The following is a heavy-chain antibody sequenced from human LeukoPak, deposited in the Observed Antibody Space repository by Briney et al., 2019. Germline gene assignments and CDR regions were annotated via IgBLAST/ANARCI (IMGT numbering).Heavy chain of an antibody. CDR3: ARGSNLWFGANRHWFDP. Sequence: TSETLSLTCSVSGGSISSGGFYWSWIRQHLEKGLEWIGNIYYRGSTYYNPSLRGRVTISVDTSKNQFSLKLSSVTSADTAVYYCARGSNLWFGANRHWFDPWGQGALVTVSS. CDR2: IYYRGST. CDR1: GGSISSGGFY. D-gene: IGHD3-10*01. V-gene: IGHV4-31*03. J-gene: IGHJ5*02.